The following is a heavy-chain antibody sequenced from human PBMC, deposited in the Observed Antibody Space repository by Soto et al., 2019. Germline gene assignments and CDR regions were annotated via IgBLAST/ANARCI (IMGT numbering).Heavy chain of an antibody. Sequence: QVQLQESGPGLVKPSETLSLTCTVSGGSISSGGYYWSWIRQHPGKGLEWIGYIYYSGSTYYNPSLKSRVTISVDKSKNQFSLKLSSVTAADTAVYYCARGVTMVRGVIHTPYFDYWGQGTLATVSS. D-gene: IGHD3-10*01. CDR2: IYYSGST. J-gene: IGHJ4*02. V-gene: IGHV4-31*03. CDR3: ARGVTMVRGVIHTPYFDY. CDR1: GGSISSGGYY.